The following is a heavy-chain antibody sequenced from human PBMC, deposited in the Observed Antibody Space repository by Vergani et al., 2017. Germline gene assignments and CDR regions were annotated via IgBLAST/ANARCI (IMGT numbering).Heavy chain of an antibody. V-gene: IGHV3-74*03. CDR3: AKARDPNCKGGNCYSYYYGLDL. CDR1: GFSFSDHY. D-gene: IGHD2-15*01. J-gene: IGHJ6*02. CDR2: VKSDGNSA. Sequence: VQLVESGGGLVKPGGSLRLSCAASGFSFSDHYMTWIRQAPGKGLEWVSRVKSDGNSAMYADSVKGRFTISRDNSKNTLYLEMKSLRVEDTAVYYCAKARDPNCKGGNCYSYYYGLDLWGQGTTVTVSS.